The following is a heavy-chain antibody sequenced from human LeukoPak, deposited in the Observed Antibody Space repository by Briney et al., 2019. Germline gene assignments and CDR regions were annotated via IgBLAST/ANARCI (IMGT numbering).Heavy chain of an antibody. CDR1: GFTINTFA. D-gene: IGHD2-15*01. Sequence: GGSLRLSCSGSGFTINTFAFHWVRQTPGKGLEYVSVISTDGTGKYYADSVKGRFTVSRDNSKNTLYLQMSSLRSEDTAIYYCVKDVVPCRGGSCYSGAFDVWGRGTTVAVSS. V-gene: IGHV3-64D*09. CDR3: VKDVVPCRGGSCYSGAFDV. CDR2: ISTDGTGK. J-gene: IGHJ3*01.